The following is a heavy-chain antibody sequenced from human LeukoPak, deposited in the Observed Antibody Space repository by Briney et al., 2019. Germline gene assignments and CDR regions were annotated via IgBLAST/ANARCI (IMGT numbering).Heavy chain of an antibody. V-gene: IGHV3-30*04. Sequence: PGGSLRLSCAASGFTFSSYAMHWVRQAPGKGLEWVAVISYDGSNKYYADSVKGRFTISRDNSKNTLYLQMNSLRAEDTAVYCCARDGGWGYCSSTSCYFWATHYYYGMDVWGQGTTVTVSS. D-gene: IGHD2-2*01. J-gene: IGHJ6*02. CDR3: ARDGGWGYCSSTSCYFWATHYYYGMDV. CDR1: GFTFSSYA. CDR2: ISYDGSNK.